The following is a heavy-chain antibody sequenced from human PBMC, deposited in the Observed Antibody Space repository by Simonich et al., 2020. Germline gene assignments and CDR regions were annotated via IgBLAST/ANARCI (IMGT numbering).Heavy chain of an antibody. J-gene: IGHJ4*02. D-gene: IGHD5-18*01. Sequence: EVQLVESGGGLVKPGGSLRLSCAASGFTFSSYSMNWVRQAPGKGVAWVASISSSSSYIYYADSVKGRFTISRDNAKNSLYLQMNSLRAEDTAVYYCARDVDTAMVFDYWGQGTLVTVSS. CDR2: ISSSSSYI. V-gene: IGHV3-21*01. CDR3: ARDVDTAMVFDY. CDR1: GFTFSSYS.